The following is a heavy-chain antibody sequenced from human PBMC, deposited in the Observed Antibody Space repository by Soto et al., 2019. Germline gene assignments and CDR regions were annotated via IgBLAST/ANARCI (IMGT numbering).Heavy chain of an antibody. CDR3: AKGLMFIVVVPAAMSYFDY. D-gene: IGHD2-2*01. J-gene: IGHJ4*02. Sequence: GGSLRLSCAASGFTFSSYAMSWVRQAPGKGLEWVSAISGSGGSTYYADSVKGRFTISRDNSKNTLYLQMNSLRAEDTAVYYCAKGLMFIVVVPAAMSYFDYWGQGTLVTVSS. V-gene: IGHV3-23*01. CDR2: ISGSGGST. CDR1: GFTFSSYA.